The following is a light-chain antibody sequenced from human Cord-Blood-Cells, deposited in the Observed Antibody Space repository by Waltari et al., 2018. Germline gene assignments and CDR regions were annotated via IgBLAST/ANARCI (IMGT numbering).Light chain of an antibody. CDR3: QQYGSSRT. V-gene: IGKV3-20*01. Sequence: ELVLTQSPGTLSLSPGVSATLSCRASQSVSSSYLAWYQQKPGQAPRLLIYGASSRATGIPDRFSGSGSGTDFTLTISRLEPEDFAVYYCQQYGSSRTFGQGTKVEIK. CDR2: GAS. CDR1: QSVSSSY. J-gene: IGKJ1*01.